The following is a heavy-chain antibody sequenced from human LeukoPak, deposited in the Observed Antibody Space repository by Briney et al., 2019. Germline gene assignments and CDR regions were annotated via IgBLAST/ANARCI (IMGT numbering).Heavy chain of an antibody. CDR1: GGTFSSYA. CDR2: IIPTFGTA. J-gene: IGHJ6*02. D-gene: IGHD6-13*01. V-gene: IGHV1-69*13. CDR3: ARDGLGIAAFYGMDV. Sequence: SVKVSCKASGGTFSSYAISWVRQAPGQGLEWMGGIIPTFGTANYAQKFQGRVTITADESTSTAYMELSSLRSEDTAVYYCARDGLGIAAFYGMDVWGQGTTVTVSS.